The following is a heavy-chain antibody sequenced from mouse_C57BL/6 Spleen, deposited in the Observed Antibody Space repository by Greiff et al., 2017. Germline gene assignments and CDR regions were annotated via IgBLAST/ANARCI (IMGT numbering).Heavy chain of an antibody. V-gene: IGHV14-1*01. CDR1: GFNIKDYY. J-gene: IGHJ4*01. CDR2: IDPEDGDS. D-gene: IGHD1-1*01. Sequence: EVLLQQSGAELVRPGASVKLSCTASGFNIKDYYMHWVQQRPEQGLEWIGRIDPEDGDSEYASKFPGKAPMTANTSSNADYLQLSSLTSEDTAVYYCTTVDAMDYWGQGTSVTVSS. CDR3: TTVDAMDY.